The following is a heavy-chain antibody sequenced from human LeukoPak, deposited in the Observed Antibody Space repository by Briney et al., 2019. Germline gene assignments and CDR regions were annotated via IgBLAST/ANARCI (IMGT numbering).Heavy chain of an antibody. Sequence: GGSLRLSCAASGFTVSSNYMSWVRQAPGKGLEWVSIIYSGGSTFYADSVKGRFTISRDNSKNTLYLQMNSLRAEDTAVYYCAKSVSMRAPLDYWGQGTLVTVSS. CDR1: GFTVSSNY. J-gene: IGHJ4*02. CDR3: AKSVSMRAPLDY. D-gene: IGHD2/OR15-2a*01. CDR2: IYSGGST. V-gene: IGHV3-53*05.